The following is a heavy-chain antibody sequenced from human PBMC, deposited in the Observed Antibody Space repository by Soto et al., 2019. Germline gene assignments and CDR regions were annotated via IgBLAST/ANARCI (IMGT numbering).Heavy chain of an antibody. V-gene: IGHV1-69*13. CDR1: GGTFSSYA. J-gene: IGHJ6*02. D-gene: IGHD3-3*01. CDR3: ARVIPYSGVVGGDYYYYYGMDV. CDR2: IIPIFGTA. Sequence: SVKVSCKASGGTFSSYAINWVRQAPGQGLEWMGGIIPIFGTANYAQKFQGRVTITADESTSTAYMELSSLRSEDTAVYYCARVIPYSGVVGGDYYYYYGMDVWGQGTTVTVSS.